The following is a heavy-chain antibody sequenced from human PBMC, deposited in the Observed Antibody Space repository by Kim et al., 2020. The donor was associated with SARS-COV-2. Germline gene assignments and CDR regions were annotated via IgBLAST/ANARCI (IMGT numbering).Heavy chain of an antibody. V-gene: IGHV4-39*01. J-gene: IGHJ3*02. CDR1: GGSISSSSYY. CDR3: ARGSGITMIVVVSASNAFDI. D-gene: IGHD3-22*01. Sequence: SETLSLTCTVSGGSISSSSYYWGWIRQPPGKGLEWIGSIYYSGSTYYNPSLKSRVTISVDTSKNQFSLKLSSVTAADTAVYYCARGSGITMIVVVSASNAFDIWGQGTMVTVSS. CDR2: IYYSGST.